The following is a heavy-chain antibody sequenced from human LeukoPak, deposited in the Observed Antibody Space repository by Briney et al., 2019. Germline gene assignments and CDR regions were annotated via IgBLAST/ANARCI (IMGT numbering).Heavy chain of an antibody. CDR3: AKSYGGNFLDAFDI. CDR2: IRYDGSNK. CDR1: GFTFSILD. D-gene: IGHD4-23*01. J-gene: IGHJ3*02. V-gene: IGHV3-30*02. Sequence: GGSLRLSCAASGFTFSILDMSWVRQAPGKGLEWVAFIRYDGSNKYYADSVKGRFTISRDNSKNTLYLQMNSLRAEDTAVYYCAKSYGGNFLDAFDIWGQGTMVTVSS.